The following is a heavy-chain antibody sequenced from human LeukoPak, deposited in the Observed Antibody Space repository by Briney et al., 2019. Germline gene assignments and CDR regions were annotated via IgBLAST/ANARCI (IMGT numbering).Heavy chain of an antibody. J-gene: IGHJ4*02. Sequence: GGSLRLSCAASGFTFSSYAMSSVRQAPGKGLEWVSVIYSGGSTYYAASVKGRFTISRDNSKSTFYIQMTNLRPEDTAVYYGARAKPKNMVRGLIMRRESRYYFDYWGQGTLVTVSS. CDR1: GFTFSSYA. CDR2: IYSGGST. D-gene: IGHD3-10*01. V-gene: IGHV3-53*01. CDR3: ARAKPKNMVRGLIMRRESRYYFDY.